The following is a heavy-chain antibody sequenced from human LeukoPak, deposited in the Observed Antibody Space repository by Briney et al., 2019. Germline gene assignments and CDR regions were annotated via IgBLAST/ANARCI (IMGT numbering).Heavy chain of an antibody. D-gene: IGHD3-10*01. V-gene: IGHV4-59*08. CDR1: GGSISSYY. Sequence: PSETLSLTCTVSGGSISSYYWSWIRQPPGKGLEWIGYIYYSGSTNYNPSLKSRVTISVDTSKNQFSLKLSSVTAADTAVYYCIREGGGYWGQGTMVTVSS. CDR3: IREGGGY. CDR2: IYYSGST. J-gene: IGHJ4*02.